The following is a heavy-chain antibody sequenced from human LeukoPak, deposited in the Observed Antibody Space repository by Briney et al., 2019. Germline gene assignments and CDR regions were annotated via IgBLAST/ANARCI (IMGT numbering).Heavy chain of an antibody. D-gene: IGHD2-2*01. Sequence: GGSLRLSCADSGFTFSSYSMNWVRPAPGKGLEWVSSISSSSSYIYYADSVKGRFTISRDNSKNTLYLQMNSLRPEDTAVYCCARDIVVPAASGRYFDYWGQGTLITVSS. J-gene: IGHJ4*02. V-gene: IGHV3-21*01. CDR3: ARDIVVPAASGRYFDY. CDR1: GFTFSSYS. CDR2: ISSSSSYI.